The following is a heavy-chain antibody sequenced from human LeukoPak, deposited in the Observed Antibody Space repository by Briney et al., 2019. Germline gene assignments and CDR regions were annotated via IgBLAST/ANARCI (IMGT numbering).Heavy chain of an antibody. CDR2: IRSKAYGGTT. V-gene: IGHV3-49*04. CDR1: GFTFSSYA. CDR3: TRYYLRWTHHDAFDI. D-gene: IGHD2/OR15-2a*01. J-gene: IGHJ3*02. Sequence: LSGGSLRLSCAASGFTFSSYAMSWVRQAPGKGLEWVGFIRSKAYGGTTEYAASVKGRFTISRDDSKSIAYLQMNSLKTEDTAVYYCTRYYLRWTHHDAFDIWGQGTMVTVSS.